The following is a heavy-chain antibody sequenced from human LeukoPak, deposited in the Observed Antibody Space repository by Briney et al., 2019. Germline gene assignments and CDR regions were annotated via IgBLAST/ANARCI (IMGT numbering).Heavy chain of an antibody. CDR3: ARDRVGVRFDS. CDR2: IYSGGRT. Sequence: AGGSLRLSCAASGFTFSSYSMSWVRQAPGKGLEWVSIIYSGGRTHYADSVRGRFTISRENSKNTLYLQMNSLRAEDTAVYYCARDRVGVRFDSWGQGTLVTVSS. CDR1: GFTFSSYS. D-gene: IGHD2-8*01. J-gene: IGHJ5*01. V-gene: IGHV3-66*02.